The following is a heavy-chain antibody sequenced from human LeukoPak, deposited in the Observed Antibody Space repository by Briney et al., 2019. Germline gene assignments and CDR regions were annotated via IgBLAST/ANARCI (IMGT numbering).Heavy chain of an antibody. CDR2: IYTSGST. V-gene: IGHV4-61*02. CDR3: ARRAYGSSWYNWFDP. Sequence: PSETLSLTCTVSGGSISSGSYYWSWIRQPAGKALEWIGRIYTSGSTNYNPSLKSRVTISVDTSKNQFSLKLSSVTAADTAVYYCARRAYGSSWYNWFDPWGQGTLVTVSS. J-gene: IGHJ5*02. D-gene: IGHD6-13*01. CDR1: GGSISSGSYY.